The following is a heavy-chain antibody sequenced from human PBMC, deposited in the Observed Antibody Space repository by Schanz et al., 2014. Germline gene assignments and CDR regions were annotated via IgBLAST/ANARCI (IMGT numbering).Heavy chain of an antibody. CDR2: ISWNSGSV. CDR3: AGGPRGGYIEY. Sequence: DVQLVESGGGLVQPGRSLRLSCAASGFTFDNYAMHWVRQAPGKGLEWVSSISWNSGSVAYADSVKGRFSISRDNARNTLHLQMDSLRDEDTAVYYCAGGPRGGYIEYWGQGTLVIVSS. V-gene: IGHV3-9*01. CDR1: GFTFDNYA. D-gene: IGHD3-16*01. J-gene: IGHJ4*02.